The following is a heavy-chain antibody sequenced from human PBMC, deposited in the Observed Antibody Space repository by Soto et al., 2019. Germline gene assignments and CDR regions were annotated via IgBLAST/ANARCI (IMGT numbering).Heavy chain of an antibody. CDR2: IYYSGST. V-gene: IGHV4-28*03. D-gene: IGHD3-22*01. CDR3: ARGRLLPSWDVPNWYFDL. Sequence: PSETLSLTCAVSGYSISSSNWWGWIRQPPGKGREWIGYIYYSGSTYYNPSLKSRVTMSVDTSKNQFSLKLSSVTAVDTAVYYCARGRLLPSWDVPNWYFDLWGRGTLVTSPQ. J-gene: IGHJ2*01. CDR1: GYSISSSNW.